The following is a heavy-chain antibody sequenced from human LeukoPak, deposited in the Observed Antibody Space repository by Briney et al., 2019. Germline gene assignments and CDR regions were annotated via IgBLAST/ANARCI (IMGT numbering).Heavy chain of an antibody. CDR3: ARGRAYYYDSSGYLGHWFDP. V-gene: IGHV4-34*01. J-gene: IGHJ5*02. CDR2: INHSGST. Sequence: PGGSLRLSCAASEFTFSSYSMNWVRQPPGKGLEWIGEINHSGSTNYNPSLKSRVTISVDTSKNQFSLKLSSVTAADTAVYYCARGRAYYYDSSGYLGHWFDPWGQGTLVTVSS. CDR1: EFTFSSYS. D-gene: IGHD3-22*01.